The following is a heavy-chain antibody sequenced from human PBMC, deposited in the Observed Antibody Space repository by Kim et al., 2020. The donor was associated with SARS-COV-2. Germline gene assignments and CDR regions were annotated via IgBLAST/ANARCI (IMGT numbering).Heavy chain of an antibody. V-gene: IGHV3-23*01. CDR1: GFTFSTYA. D-gene: IGHD2-8*01. CDR3: ADGGTNGCPIYS. Sequence: GGSLRLSCAASGFTFSTYAMTWVRQAPGKGLEWVSAISGDGDTTFYGDSVKGRFTVSRDNSKNTLHLQMNSLRAEDTAVYYCADGGTNGCPIYSWG. J-gene: IGHJ5*01. CDR2: ISGDGDTT.